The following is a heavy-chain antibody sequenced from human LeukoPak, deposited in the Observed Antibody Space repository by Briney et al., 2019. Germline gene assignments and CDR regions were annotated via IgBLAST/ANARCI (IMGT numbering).Heavy chain of an antibody. D-gene: IGHD3-22*01. CDR3: ARVRPTYYYDSSGYYAHLRLDYFDY. J-gene: IGHJ4*02. CDR2: INHSGST. V-gene: IGHV4-34*01. CDR1: GGSFSGYY. Sequence: SETLSLTCAVYGGSFSGYYWSWIRQPPGKGLEWIGEINHSGSTNYNPSLKSRVTISVDTSKNQFSLKLSSVTTADTAVYYCARVRPTYYYDSSGYYAHLRLDYFDYWGQGTLVTVSS.